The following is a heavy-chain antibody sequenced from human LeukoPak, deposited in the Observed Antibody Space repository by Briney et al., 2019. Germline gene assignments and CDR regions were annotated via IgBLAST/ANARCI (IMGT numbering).Heavy chain of an antibody. CDR3: TRSPVRLNWFDP. CDR2: IRSKVYGGTT. V-gene: IGHV3-49*03. J-gene: IGHJ5*02. CDR1: VFMFGDYA. Sequence: GGSLSLSCTASVFMFGDYAMNWFRHAPGKGREWVSFIRSKVYGGTTEYAASVKGRFIISRDDSKSIAYLQMNSLKTEDTAVYYCTRSPVRLNWFDPWGQGTLVIVSS.